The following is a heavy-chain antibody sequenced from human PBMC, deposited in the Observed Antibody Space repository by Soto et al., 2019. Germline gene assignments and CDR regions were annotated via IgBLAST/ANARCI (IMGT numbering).Heavy chain of an antibody. CDR1: GFTFSSHA. Sequence: QVQLVESGGGVVQPGRSLRLSCAASGFTFSSHAMHWVRQAPGTGLEWVAVISYDGSTEYYTDSVKGRFTLSRDNSNNTLNLQMNSLRAEDTAVYYCARDFGDDSRGYYFPNGLDFWGQGTLVTVSS. CDR3: ARDFGDDSRGYYFPNGLDF. CDR2: ISYDGSTE. D-gene: IGHD3-22*01. V-gene: IGHV3-30-3*01. J-gene: IGHJ4*02.